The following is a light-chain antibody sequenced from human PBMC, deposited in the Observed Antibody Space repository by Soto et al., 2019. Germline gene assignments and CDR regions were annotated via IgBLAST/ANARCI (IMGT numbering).Light chain of an antibody. CDR2: DAS. V-gene: IGKV1-5*01. CDR1: QGVSSW. Sequence: DIQLTQSPSTLSASVGERVTITCRASQGVSSWLAWYQQKPGKAPKLLIYDASNLESGVPSRFSGSGSGSGTEFTLTISSLQPDDFATYYCQQYKSYSGTFGQGTKVDIK. J-gene: IGKJ1*01. CDR3: QQYKSYSGT.